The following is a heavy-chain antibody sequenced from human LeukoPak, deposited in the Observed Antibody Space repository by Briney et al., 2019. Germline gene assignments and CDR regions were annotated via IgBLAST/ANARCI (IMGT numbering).Heavy chain of an antibody. CDR1: GFTFSSYA. CDR3: AILADILTEEGAFDI. CDR2: ISGSGTST. D-gene: IGHD3-9*01. J-gene: IGHJ3*02. V-gene: IGHV3-23*01. Sequence: GGSLRLSCAASGFTFSSYAMSWVRQAPGEGLEWVSAISGSGTSTYSADSVKGRFTISRDNSKNTVYLQMNSLRAEDTAVYYCAILADILTEEGAFDIWGQGTMVTVSS.